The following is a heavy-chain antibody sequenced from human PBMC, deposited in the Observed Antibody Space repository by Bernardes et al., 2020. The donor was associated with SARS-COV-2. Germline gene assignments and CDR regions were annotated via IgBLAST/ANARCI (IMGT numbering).Heavy chain of an antibody. Sequence: GGSLRLSCAASGFPFSTYWMTWVRQAPGKGLEWVAYIKQDGSQTDYVDSVKGRFTISRDNARNSLYLQMNNLRAEDTAIYFCARKGCTNTNHCHTLHYYYYALDVWGQGTTVTVSS. CDR3: ARKGCTNTNHCHTLHYYYYALDV. J-gene: IGHJ6*02. D-gene: IGHD2-8*01. V-gene: IGHV3-7*03. CDR1: GFPFSTYW. CDR2: IKQDGSQT.